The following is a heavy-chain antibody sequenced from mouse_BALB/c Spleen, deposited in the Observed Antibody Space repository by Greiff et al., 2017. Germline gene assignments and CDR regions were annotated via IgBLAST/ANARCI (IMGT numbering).Heavy chain of an antibody. D-gene: IGHD2-4*01. V-gene: IGHV5-2*01. J-gene: IGHJ3*01. CDR1: EYEFPSHD. Sequence: EVKLMESGGGLVQPGESLKLSCESNEYEFPSHDMSWVRKTPEKRLELVAAINSDGGSTYYPDTMERRFIISRDNTKKTLYLQMSSLRSEDTALYYCASHRVSTMITPFAYWGQGTLVTVSA. CDR2: INSDGGST. CDR3: ASHRVSTMITPFAY.